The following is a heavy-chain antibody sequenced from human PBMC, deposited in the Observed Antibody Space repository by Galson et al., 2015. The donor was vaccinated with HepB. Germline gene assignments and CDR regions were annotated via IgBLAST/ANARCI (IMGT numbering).Heavy chain of an antibody. D-gene: IGHD3-3*01. V-gene: IGHV3-74*01. CDR1: GFTFSRYW. CDR2: INVDGDTT. CDR3: ARDQPSYPWSTYFSGNMDV. Sequence: SLRLSCAASGFTFSRYWMHWVRQAPGKGLVWVSRINVDGDTTTYADSVKGRFTISRDNAENTLYLQMNSLRAEDTAVYYCARDQPSYPWSTYFSGNMDVWGKGTTVTVSS. J-gene: IGHJ6*03.